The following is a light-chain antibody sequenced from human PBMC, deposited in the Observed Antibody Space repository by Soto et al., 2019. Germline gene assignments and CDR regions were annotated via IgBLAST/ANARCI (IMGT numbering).Light chain of an antibody. Sequence: DIQMTQSPSSLSASVGDRVSIACRASQSIGTFLHWYQQKPGKAPKLLVYAASTLQNGVPSRFSGRGSGRDFTLTIFSLQPGDFGIYYCQQTYISPNTFGQGTKLEIK. CDR3: QQTYISPNT. V-gene: IGKV1-39*01. CDR2: AAS. J-gene: IGKJ2*01. CDR1: QSIGTF.